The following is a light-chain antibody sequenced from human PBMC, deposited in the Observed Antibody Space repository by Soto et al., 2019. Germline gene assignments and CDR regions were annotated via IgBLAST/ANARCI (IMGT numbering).Light chain of an antibody. Sequence: DIQMTQSPSSLSASVGDRVTITCRASQSITNYLNWYQQKPGKAPKLLIYAASSLHSGVPSRFSGSGSGTDFTLTISSLQPEDFATYHCQQSYSTPYTFGQGTKLEIK. CDR3: QQSYSTPYT. CDR2: AAS. V-gene: IGKV1-39*01. CDR1: QSITNY. J-gene: IGKJ2*01.